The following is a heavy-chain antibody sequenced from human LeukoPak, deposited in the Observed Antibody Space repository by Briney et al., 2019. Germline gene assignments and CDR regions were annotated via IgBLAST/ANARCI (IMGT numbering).Heavy chain of an antibody. CDR1: GFTVNTNH. Sequence: PGGSLRLSCAAPGFTVNTNHMHWVRQAPGKGLEWVSTIYNGGSTYYVDSVKGRFTISRDNFKNTLYLQMNSLRAEDTAVYYCATSIVGFSYDEHFQHWGQGTLVTVSS. CDR3: ATSIVGFSYDEHFQH. CDR2: IYNGGST. V-gene: IGHV3-53*01. J-gene: IGHJ1*01. D-gene: IGHD1-26*01.